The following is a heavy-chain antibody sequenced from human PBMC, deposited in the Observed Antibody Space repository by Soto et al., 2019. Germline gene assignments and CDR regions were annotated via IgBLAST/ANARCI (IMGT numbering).Heavy chain of an antibody. V-gene: IGHV3-13*05. D-gene: IGHD2-15*01. CDR2: IGAARDP. Sequence: GGSLRHRCTAVGFPFIDYDRHLVRTGSGKGLEWVSTIGAARDPYYTGSVKGRFTISRENARNSMFLQMNSVTVGDTAVYYCARAYSGRLPRRADYYHALDVWCHGPMVTVS. CDR1: GFPFIDYD. CDR3: ARAYSGRLPRRADYYHALDV. J-gene: IGHJ6*02.